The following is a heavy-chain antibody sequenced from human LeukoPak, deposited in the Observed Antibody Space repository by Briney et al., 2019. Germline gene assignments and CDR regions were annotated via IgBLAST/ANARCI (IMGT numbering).Heavy chain of an antibody. V-gene: IGHV3-11*01. CDR1: GFTFSDYH. CDR3: ARVLTIGFGEPSFDP. CDR2: ISSSSSTI. Sequence: PGGSLRLSCAASGFTFSDYHMRWIRQAPGKGLEWGSYISSSSSTIYYADSVKGRFTISRDNAKNSLYLQMNSLRAEDTAVYYCARVLTIGFGEPSFDPWGQGNLVTVSS. D-gene: IGHD3-10*01. J-gene: IGHJ5*02.